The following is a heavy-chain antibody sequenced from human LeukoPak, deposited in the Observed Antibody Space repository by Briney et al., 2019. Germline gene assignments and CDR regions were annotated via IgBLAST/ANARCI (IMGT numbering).Heavy chain of an antibody. Sequence: GGSLRLSCAASGFSFGDYAMSGVRQAPGKGLEWVSAISGSGSSTYYADSVKGRFTVSRDSSKNTLYLQMNSLRAEDTAVYYCAKDHPFDFYYDSSGYFLYWGQGTLVTVSS. D-gene: IGHD3-22*01. J-gene: IGHJ4*02. V-gene: IGHV3-23*01. CDR1: GFSFGDYA. CDR3: AKDHPFDFYYDSSGYFLY. CDR2: ISGSGSST.